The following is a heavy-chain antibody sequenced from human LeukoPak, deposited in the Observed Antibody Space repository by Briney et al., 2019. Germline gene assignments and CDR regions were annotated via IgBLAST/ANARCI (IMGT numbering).Heavy chain of an antibody. CDR2: MNPNSGNT. J-gene: IGHJ3*02. CDR3: AKMYWDTMVRGVISAFDI. D-gene: IGHD3-10*01. V-gene: IGHV1-8*03. CDR1: GYTFTSYD. Sequence: ASVKVSCKASGYTFTSYDINWVRQATGQGLEWMGWMNPNSGNTGYAQKFQGRVTITRNTSISTAYMELSSLRSEDTAVYYCAKMYWDTMVRGVISAFDIWGQGTMVTVSS.